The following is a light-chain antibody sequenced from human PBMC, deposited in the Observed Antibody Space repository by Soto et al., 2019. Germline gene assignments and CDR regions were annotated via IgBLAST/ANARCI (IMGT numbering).Light chain of an antibody. CDR3: SSYTSSTTVV. CDR1: SSDVGGYNY. Sequence: QSALTQPASVSGSPGQSITISCTGSSSDVGGYNYVSWYQQFPGKAPKLMIYEVSNRPSGVSNRFSGSKSGNTASLTISGLQGEDEADYFCSSYTSSTTVVFGGGTQPTVL. J-gene: IGLJ3*02. V-gene: IGLV2-14*01. CDR2: EVS.